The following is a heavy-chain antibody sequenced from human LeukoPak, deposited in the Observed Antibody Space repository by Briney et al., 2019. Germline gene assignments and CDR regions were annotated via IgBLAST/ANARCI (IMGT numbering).Heavy chain of an antibody. J-gene: IGHJ6*02. CDR3: ARTSNYDFWSGYSPGGMDV. D-gene: IGHD3-3*01. Sequence: GGSLRLSCAASGFTVSSNYMSWVRQAPGKGLEWVSVIYSGGSTYYAASVKDRFTISRDNSKNTLYLQMNSLRAEDTAVYYCARTSNYDFWSGYSPGGMDVWGQGTTVTVSS. V-gene: IGHV3-53*01. CDR2: IYSGGST. CDR1: GFTVSSNY.